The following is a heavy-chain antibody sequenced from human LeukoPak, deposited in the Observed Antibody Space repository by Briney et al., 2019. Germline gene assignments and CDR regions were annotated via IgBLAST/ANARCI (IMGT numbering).Heavy chain of an antibody. Sequence: PGGSLRHSCAASGFTFDDYTMHWVRQAPGKGLEWVSLIRGDGGSTFYGDSVKGRFTISRDNSKNSLYLQMNSLRTDDTALYYCAKGKYTGIWYADYWGHGTLVTVSS. D-gene: IGHD6-13*01. CDR3: AKGKYTGIWYADY. CDR2: IRGDGGST. CDR1: GFTFDDYT. J-gene: IGHJ4*01. V-gene: IGHV3-43*01.